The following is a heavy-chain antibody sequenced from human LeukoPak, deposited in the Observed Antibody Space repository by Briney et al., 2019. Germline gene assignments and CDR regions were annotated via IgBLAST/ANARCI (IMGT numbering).Heavy chain of an antibody. D-gene: IGHD5-12*01. J-gene: IGHJ4*02. Sequence: GGSLRLSCAASGFTFGSYAMSWVRQAPGKGLEWVSYISGRGGSTFYADSVKGRLTISRDNSKNTLFLQMNSLRAEDTAMYYCARRGYSGYSPLDSWGQGTLVTVSS. CDR1: GFTFGSYA. V-gene: IGHV3-23*01. CDR2: ISGRGGST. CDR3: ARRGYSGYSPLDS.